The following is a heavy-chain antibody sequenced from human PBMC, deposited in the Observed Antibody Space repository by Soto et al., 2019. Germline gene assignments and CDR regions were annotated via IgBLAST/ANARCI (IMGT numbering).Heavy chain of an antibody. J-gene: IGHJ4*02. V-gene: IGHV3-23*01. CDR2: ISDTAHRI. CDR3: VMLALGKFDF. Sequence: EVQLLESGGGLVQPGGSLRLSCSASGFSFGSNSMAWVRQAPGKGLEWVASISDTAHRIFHADSVKGRFTISSDNAKNRRYLRMGSARAEDTALYYCVMLALGKFDFWGQGALVIGSS. CDR1: GFSFGSNS. D-gene: IGHD1-26*01.